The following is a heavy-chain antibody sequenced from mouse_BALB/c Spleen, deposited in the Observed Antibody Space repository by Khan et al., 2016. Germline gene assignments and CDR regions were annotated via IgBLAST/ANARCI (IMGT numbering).Heavy chain of an antibody. J-gene: IGHJ1*01. D-gene: IGHD2-4*01. CDR3: ASHGLPHWYFDV. CDR1: GFAFSRYD. Sequence: VQLKESGRGLVKPGGSLKLSCAASGFAFSRYDMSWVRQTPEKRLEWGAFISSGGDFTYYPDTVNGRLTISRDNTNNTLYLQMSSLRSDDTAISYCASHGLPHWYFDVWGAGTTVTVSS. CDR2: ISSGGDFT. V-gene: IGHV5-12-1*01.